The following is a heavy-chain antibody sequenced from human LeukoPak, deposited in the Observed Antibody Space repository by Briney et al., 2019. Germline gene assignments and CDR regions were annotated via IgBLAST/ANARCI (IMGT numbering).Heavy chain of an antibody. D-gene: IGHD3-10*01. Sequence: KPSETLSLTCTVSGGSISSSTYYWSWIRQPAGKGLEWIGRIYTSGSTNYNPSLKSRVTMSVDTSKNQFSLKLSSVTAADTAVYYCARESRVRGVIIPDYWGQGTLVTVSS. J-gene: IGHJ4*02. V-gene: IGHV4-61*02. CDR2: IYTSGST. CDR1: GGSISSSTYY. CDR3: ARESRVRGVIIPDY.